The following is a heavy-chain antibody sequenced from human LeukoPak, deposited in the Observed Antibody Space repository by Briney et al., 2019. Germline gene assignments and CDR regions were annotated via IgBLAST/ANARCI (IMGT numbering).Heavy chain of an antibody. Sequence: ASVKVSCKASGYTFTSYDINWVRQATGQGLEWMGWMNPNSGNTGYAQKFQGRVTITRNTSISTAYMELSGLRSEDTAVYYCARGGRIRGNWFDPWGQGTLVTVSS. V-gene: IGHV1-8*03. CDR3: ARGGRIRGNWFDP. J-gene: IGHJ5*02. D-gene: IGHD1-14*01. CDR2: MNPNSGNT. CDR1: GYTFTSYD.